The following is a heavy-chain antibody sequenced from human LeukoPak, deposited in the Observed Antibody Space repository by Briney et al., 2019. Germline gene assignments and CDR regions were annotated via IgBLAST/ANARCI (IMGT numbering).Heavy chain of an antibody. Sequence: GGSLRLSCEASGFAFGSYAMHWVRQAPGRGLEWVAVISHDGDNTNSGESVRGRFTLSRDNLKNTLYLQMNSLRAEDTAVYYCAKDRRGAFDIWGQGTMVTVSS. CDR2: ISHDGDNT. CDR3: AKDRRGAFDI. CDR1: GFAFGSYA. J-gene: IGHJ3*02. V-gene: IGHV3-30-3*01.